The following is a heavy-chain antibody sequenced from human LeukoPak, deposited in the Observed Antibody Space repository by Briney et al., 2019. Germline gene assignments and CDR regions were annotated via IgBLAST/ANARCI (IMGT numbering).Heavy chain of an antibody. J-gene: IGHJ2*01. CDR1: GLTFSDFY. Sequence: GGSPRLSCAASGLTFSDFYMSWIRQAPGKGLEWVSSISRSSSYIYYAESVKGRFTISRDNAKNSLYLQMNSLRAEDTAVYYCVREVVVAAGPGGWYFDLWGRGTLVTVSS. CDR3: VREVVVAAGPGGWYFDL. CDR2: ISRSSSYI. D-gene: IGHD2-15*01. V-gene: IGHV3-11*06.